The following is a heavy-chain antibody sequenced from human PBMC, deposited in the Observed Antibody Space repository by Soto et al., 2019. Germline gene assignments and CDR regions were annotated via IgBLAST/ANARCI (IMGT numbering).Heavy chain of an antibody. J-gene: IGHJ5*02. CDR3: ARADTVLMVYAIERPGWFDP. Sequence: SETLSLTCTVSGGSISSGGYYWSWIRQHPXKGLEWIGYIYYSGSTYYNPSLKSRVTISVDTSKNQFSLKLSSVTAADTAAYYCARADTVLMVYAIERPGWFDPWGQGTLVTVPQ. D-gene: IGHD2-8*01. CDR1: GGSISSGGYY. V-gene: IGHV4-31*03. CDR2: IYYSGST.